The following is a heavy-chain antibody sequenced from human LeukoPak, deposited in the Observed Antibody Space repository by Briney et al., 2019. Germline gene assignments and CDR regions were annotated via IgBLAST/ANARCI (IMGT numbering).Heavy chain of an antibody. CDR1: GFTFSSYE. Sequence: EGSLRLSCAASGFTFSSYEMNWVRQAPGKGLEWVSYISSSGSTIYYADSVKGRFTISRDNAKNSLYLQMNSLRSDDTAIYYCARVMKEQWLANYFDYWGQGTLVTVSS. CDR3: ARVMKEQWLANYFDY. CDR2: ISSSGSTI. J-gene: IGHJ4*02. V-gene: IGHV3-48*03. D-gene: IGHD6-19*01.